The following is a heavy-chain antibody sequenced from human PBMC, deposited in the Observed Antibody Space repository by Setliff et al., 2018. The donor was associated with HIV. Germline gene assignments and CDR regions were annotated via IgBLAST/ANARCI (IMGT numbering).Heavy chain of an antibody. CDR2: IFTSGST. V-gene: IGHV4-61*05. J-gene: IGHJ6*03. CDR3: ASAREFFHAGTGYYSDHSYYYMDV. CDR1: GGSISSSTYY. D-gene: IGHD3-9*01. Sequence: PSETLSLTCTVSGGSISSSTYYWGWIRQPPGKGLEWIGHIFTSGSTTYNPSLKSQVSISLDKSKNQFSLKLSSVTAADTAVYYCASAREFFHAGTGYYSDHSYYYMDVWGKGTTVTVSS.